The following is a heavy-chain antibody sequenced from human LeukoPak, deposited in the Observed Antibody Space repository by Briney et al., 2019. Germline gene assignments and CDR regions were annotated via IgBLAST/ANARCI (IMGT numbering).Heavy chain of an antibody. CDR2: INHSGST. J-gene: IGHJ4*02. CDR1: GGSFSGYY. D-gene: IGHD6-19*01. CDR3: ARRTLPLGSSGWYIH. V-gene: IGHV4-34*01. Sequence: SETLSLTCAVYGGSFSGYYWSWIRQPPGKGLEWIGEINHSGSTNYNPSLKSRVTISVDTSKNQFSLKLSSVTAADTAVYYCARRTLPLGSSGWYIHWGQGTLVTVSS.